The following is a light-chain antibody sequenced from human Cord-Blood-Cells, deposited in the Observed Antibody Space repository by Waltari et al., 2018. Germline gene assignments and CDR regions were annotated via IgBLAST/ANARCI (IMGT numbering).Light chain of an antibody. CDR2: GAS. J-gene: IGKJ1*01. Sequence: ELVLTQSPGTLSLSPGARATLSCRASQSVSSSYLAWYQQKPGQAPRLLIYGASSRATGIPDRFSGSGSGTDFTLTISRLEPEDFAVYYCQQYGSSPPRTFGQGTKVEIK. CDR1: QSVSSSY. V-gene: IGKV3-20*01. CDR3: QQYGSSPPRT.